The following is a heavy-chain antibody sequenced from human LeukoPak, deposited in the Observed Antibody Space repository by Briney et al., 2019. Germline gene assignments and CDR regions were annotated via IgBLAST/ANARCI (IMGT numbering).Heavy chain of an antibody. Sequence: GGSLRLSCAASGFTFSNAWMSWVRQAPGKGLEWVSAISGSGGSTYYADSVKGRFTISRDNSKNTLYLQMNSLRAEDTAVYYCAKGVVTTFSTYFDYWGQGTLVTVSS. CDR3: AKGVVTTFSTYFDY. CDR1: GFTFSNAW. CDR2: ISGSGGST. V-gene: IGHV3-23*01. J-gene: IGHJ4*02. D-gene: IGHD2-21*02.